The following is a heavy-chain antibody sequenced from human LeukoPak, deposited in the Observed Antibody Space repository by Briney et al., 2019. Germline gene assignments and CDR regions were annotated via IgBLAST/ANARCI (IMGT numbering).Heavy chain of an antibody. J-gene: IGHJ4*02. CDR1: GGTFSSFA. D-gene: IGHD3-16*01. CDR3: AREPRVGESTSNF. Sequence: SVKVSCKASGGTFSSFAIGWARQAPGQGLEWMGGIIPTSSAPNYAQKFRDRLTISADESARTAYLELSSLTSDDTAVYYCAREPRVGESTSNFWGQGTLVTVSS. V-gene: IGHV1-69*13. CDR2: IIPTSSAP.